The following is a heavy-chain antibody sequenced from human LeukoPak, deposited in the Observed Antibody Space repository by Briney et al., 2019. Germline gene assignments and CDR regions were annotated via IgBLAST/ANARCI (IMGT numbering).Heavy chain of an antibody. J-gene: IGHJ5*02. CDR3: ARRLCSSLTCNIGPSGNWLDP. CDR1: GGSMSNYW. Sequence: SETLSLTCTVSGGSMSNYWWSWIRQPPGKGLEWIGYIYYDGSTYYNPALNSRVTISIDTSKNQFSLKLNSVTAADTAVYYCARRLCSSLTCNIGPSGNWLDPWGQGTLVTVSS. V-gene: IGHV4-59*08. CDR2: IYYDGST. D-gene: IGHD2-2*02.